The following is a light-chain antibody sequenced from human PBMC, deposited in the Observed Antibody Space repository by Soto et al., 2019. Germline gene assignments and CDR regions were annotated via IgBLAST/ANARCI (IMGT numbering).Light chain of an antibody. V-gene: IGLV4-69*01. CDR3: QTWGTYVV. Sequence: QLVLTQSPSASASLGASVKLTCTLSSGHSTYAIAWHQQQPEKGPRYLMKINNDGSHNKGDGIPDRFSGSSSGAERYLTISSLQSEDEADYYCQTWGTYVVFGGGTKLTVL. J-gene: IGLJ2*01. CDR1: SGHSTYA. CDR2: INNDGSH.